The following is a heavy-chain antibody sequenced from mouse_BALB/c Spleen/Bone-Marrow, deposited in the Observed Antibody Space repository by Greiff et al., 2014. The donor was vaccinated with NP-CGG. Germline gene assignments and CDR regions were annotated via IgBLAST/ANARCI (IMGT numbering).Heavy chain of an antibody. J-gene: IGHJ3*01. Sequence: VQRVESGPGLVAPSQSLSITCTVSGFSLTSYGVHWVRQPPGKGLEWLGAIWAGGSTNYNSALMSRLSISKDNSKSQVFLKMNSLQTDDTAMYYCARDRDYGNYGWFAYWGQGTLVTVSA. D-gene: IGHD2-1*01. CDR1: GFSLTSYG. CDR3: ARDRDYGNYGWFAY. CDR2: IWAGGST. V-gene: IGHV2-9*02.